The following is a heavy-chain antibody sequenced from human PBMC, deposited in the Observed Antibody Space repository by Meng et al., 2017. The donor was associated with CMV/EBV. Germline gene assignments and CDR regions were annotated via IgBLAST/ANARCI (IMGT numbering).Heavy chain of an antibody. Sequence: SVKVSCKASGGTFSSYAISWVRQAPGQGLEWMGGIIPILGIANYAQKFQGRVTITADKSTSTAYMELSSLRSEDTAVYYRARRLSTYDFWSGYSSRGMDVWGQGTTVTVSS. CDR2: IIPILGIA. CDR1: GGTFSSYA. J-gene: IGHJ6*02. D-gene: IGHD3-3*01. V-gene: IGHV1-69*10. CDR3: ARRLSTYDFWSGYSSRGMDV.